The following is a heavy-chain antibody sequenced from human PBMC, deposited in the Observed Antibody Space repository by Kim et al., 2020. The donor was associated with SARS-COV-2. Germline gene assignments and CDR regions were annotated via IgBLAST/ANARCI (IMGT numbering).Heavy chain of an antibody. V-gene: IGHV5-51*01. D-gene: IGHD6-19*01. J-gene: IGHJ4*02. Sequence: SPSFQGQVTISADKSISTAYLQWSSLKASDTAMYYCAREGSSGWYGNFDYWGQGTLVTVSS. CDR3: AREGSSGWYGNFDY.